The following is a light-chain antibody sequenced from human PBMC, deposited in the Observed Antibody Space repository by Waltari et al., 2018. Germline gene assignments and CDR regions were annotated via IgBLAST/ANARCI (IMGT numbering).Light chain of an antibody. CDR3: QQYSHWPPWT. CDR2: GAS. Sequence: DIIMTQYPPTLSVSPGERATLSCRASQTISSKLAWYQQKPGQAPRLLIYGASTRATGIPARFSGTGSGTEFTLTIGSLQSEDFAVYYCQQYSHWPPWTFGQGTRVEIK. V-gene: IGKV3-15*01. J-gene: IGKJ1*01. CDR1: QTISSK.